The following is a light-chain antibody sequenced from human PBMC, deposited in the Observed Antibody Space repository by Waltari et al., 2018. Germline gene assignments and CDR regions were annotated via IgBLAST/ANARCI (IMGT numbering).Light chain of an antibody. CDR1: PGISSY. Sequence: AIRITQSPSSPSASTGDRVTITCRASPGISSYLAWYQQKPGKATKLLIYAASTLQSGVPSRFSGSGSGTDFTLTISCLQSEDFATYYCQQYYSYPYTFGQGTKLEIK. CDR2: AAS. CDR3: QQYYSYPYT. V-gene: IGKV1-8*01. J-gene: IGKJ2*01.